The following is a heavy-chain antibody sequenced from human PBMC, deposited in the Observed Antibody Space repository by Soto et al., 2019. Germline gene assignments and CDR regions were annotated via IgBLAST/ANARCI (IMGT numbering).Heavy chain of an antibody. J-gene: IGHJ4*02. CDR1: GFTFSSYA. CDR3: AKQVVPAAIGGLTTDY. D-gene: IGHD2-2*01. Sequence: GGSLRLSCAASGFTFSSYAMSWVRQAPGKGLEWVSAISGSGGSTYYADSVKGRFTISRDNSKNTLYLQMNSLRAEDTAVYYCAKQVVPAAIGGLTTDYWGQGTLVTVSS. CDR2: ISGSGGST. V-gene: IGHV3-23*01.